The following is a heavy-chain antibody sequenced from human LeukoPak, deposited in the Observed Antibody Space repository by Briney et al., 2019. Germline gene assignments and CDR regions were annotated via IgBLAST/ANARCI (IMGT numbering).Heavy chain of an antibody. D-gene: IGHD3-22*01. J-gene: IGHJ4*02. Sequence: PGGSLRLSCAASGFTFSTYSMNWVRQAPGKGLEWVSSISGDTTYINYADSVKGRFTISRDNAKNSLYLQMNSLRAEDTAVYYCARGGTYYYDSSGYYGDFDYWGQGTLVTVSS. CDR2: ISGDTTYI. CDR1: GFTFSTYS. V-gene: IGHV3-21*01. CDR3: ARGGTYYYDSSGYYGDFDY.